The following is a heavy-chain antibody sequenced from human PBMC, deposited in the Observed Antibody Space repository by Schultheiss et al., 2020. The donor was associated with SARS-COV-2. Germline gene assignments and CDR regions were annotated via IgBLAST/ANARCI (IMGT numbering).Heavy chain of an antibody. V-gene: IGHV4-31*03. CDR3: ARDGGMYSSSSFDY. CDR2: IYYSGST. D-gene: IGHD6-13*01. J-gene: IGHJ4*03. Sequence: SETLSLTCTVSGGSISSGGYYWSWIRQHPGKGLEWIGYIYYSGSTYYNPSLKSRVTISVDTSKNQFSLKLSSVTAADTAVYYCARDGGMYSSSSFDYWGQGTTVTVSS. CDR1: GGSISSGGYY.